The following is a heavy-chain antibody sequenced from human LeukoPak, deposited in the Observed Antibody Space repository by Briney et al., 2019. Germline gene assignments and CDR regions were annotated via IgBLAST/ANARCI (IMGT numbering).Heavy chain of an antibody. CDR3: ARKWMGYYYYYYGMDV. CDR2: INHSGST. Sequence: SETLSLTCTVSGGSISSYYWSWIRQPPGKGLEWIGEINHSGSTNYNPSLKSRVTISVDTSKNQFSLKLSSATAADTAVYYCARKWMGYYYYYYGMDVWGQGTTVTVSS. V-gene: IGHV4-34*01. D-gene: IGHD2-2*03. J-gene: IGHJ6*02. CDR1: GGSISSYY.